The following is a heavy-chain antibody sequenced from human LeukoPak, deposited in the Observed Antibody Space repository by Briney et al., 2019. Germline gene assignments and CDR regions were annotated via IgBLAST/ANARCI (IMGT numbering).Heavy chain of an antibody. D-gene: IGHD5-18*01. Sequence: GGSLRLSCAASGFTFHDYAMHWVRLVPGKGLEWVSLISWNGGTTYYADSVRGRFTISRDDSKNSLYLQMNSLRAEDTALYYCAKDSVRGYGHYYFDYWGQGTLVTVSS. CDR1: GFTFHDYA. V-gene: IGHV3-43D*03. J-gene: IGHJ4*02. CDR3: AKDSVRGYGHYYFDY. CDR2: ISWNGGTT.